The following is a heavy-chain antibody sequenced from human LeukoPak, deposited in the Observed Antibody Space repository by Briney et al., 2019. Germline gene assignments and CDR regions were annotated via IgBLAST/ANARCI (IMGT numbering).Heavy chain of an antibody. CDR2: IYYSGST. CDR3: ARVQPFSGYFDWLLDAFDI. CDR1: GGSISSYY. J-gene: IGHJ3*02. V-gene: IGHV4-59*01. Sequence: SETLSLTCTVSGGSISSYYWSWIRQPPGKGLEWIGYIYYSGSTNYNPSLKSRVTISVDTSKNQFSLKLSSVTAADTAVYYCARVQPFSGYFDWLLDAFDIWGQGTMVTVSS. D-gene: IGHD3-9*01.